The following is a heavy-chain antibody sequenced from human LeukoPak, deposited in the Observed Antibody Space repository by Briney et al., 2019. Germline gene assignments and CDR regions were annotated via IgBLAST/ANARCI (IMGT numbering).Heavy chain of an antibody. CDR1: GFTFSSYA. Sequence: GRSLRLSCAASGFTFSSYAMHWVRQAPGKGLEWVAVISYDGSNKYYADSVKGRFTISRDNSKNTLYLQMNSLRAEDTAVYYCASELAAGGYYYYYMDVWGKGTTVTVSS. CDR2: ISYDGSNK. J-gene: IGHJ6*03. V-gene: IGHV3-30-3*01. D-gene: IGHD6-13*01. CDR3: ASELAAGGYYYYYMDV.